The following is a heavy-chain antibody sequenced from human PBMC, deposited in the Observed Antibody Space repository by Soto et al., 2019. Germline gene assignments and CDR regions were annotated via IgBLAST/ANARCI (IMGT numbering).Heavy chain of an antibody. J-gene: IGHJ3*02. D-gene: IGHD2-8*01. CDR3: ARRGYYAISAFDI. Sequence: SETLSLTCTVSGGSITSSSYYWRWIRQPPGKGMEWIGSIYYSGSTYYNPSLKSRVTISVDTSKNQFSLKLSSVTAADTAVYYCARRGYYAISAFDIWGQGTMVTVS. CDR2: IYYSGST. CDR1: GGSITSSSYY. V-gene: IGHV4-39*01.